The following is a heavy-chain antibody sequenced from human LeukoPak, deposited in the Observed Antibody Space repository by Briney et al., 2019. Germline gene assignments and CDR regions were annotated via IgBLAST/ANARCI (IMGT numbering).Heavy chain of an antibody. CDR3: ARAPRWQWPPFDI. D-gene: IGHD6-19*01. J-gene: IGHJ3*02. Sequence: PGGSLRLSCAASGFTFSSYSMNWVRQAPGKGLEWVSYISSSSSTIYYADSVKGRFTISRDNAKNSLYLQMNSLRAEDTAVYYCARAPRWQWPPFDIWGQGTMVTVSS. V-gene: IGHV3-48*01. CDR1: GFTFSSYS. CDR2: ISSSSSTI.